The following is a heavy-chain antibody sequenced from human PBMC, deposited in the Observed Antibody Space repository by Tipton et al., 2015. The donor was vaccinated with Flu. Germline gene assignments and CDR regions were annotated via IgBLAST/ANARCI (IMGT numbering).Heavy chain of an antibody. CDR1: GYNFINYG. Sequence: QMQLVQSGAEVKKPGASVKVSCKAFGYNFINYGFSWVRQAPGQGLEWLGWISAYNGHTNYADKYQGRVTMTTDTSTNTAYMEVRRLRSDDTAVYWCARDYPPRGHTYENFDYWGQGTLVTVSS. CDR2: ISAYNGHT. CDR3: ARDYPPRGHTYENFDY. D-gene: IGHD5-18*01. V-gene: IGHV1-18*01. J-gene: IGHJ4*02.